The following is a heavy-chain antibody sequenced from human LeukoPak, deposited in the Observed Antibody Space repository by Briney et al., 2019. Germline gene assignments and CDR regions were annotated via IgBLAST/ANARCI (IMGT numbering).Heavy chain of an antibody. J-gene: IGHJ4*02. CDR1: GYTFTSYG. CDR2: ISAYNGNT. CDR3: ARGPHDFWSGYPLDY. Sequence: GASVKVSCKASGYTFTSYGISWVRQAPGQGLEWMGWISAYNGNTNYAQKLQGRVTMTTDTSTSTAYMELRSLRSDDTAVYYCARGPHDFWSGYPLDYWGQGTLVTVSS. V-gene: IGHV1-18*01. D-gene: IGHD3-3*01.